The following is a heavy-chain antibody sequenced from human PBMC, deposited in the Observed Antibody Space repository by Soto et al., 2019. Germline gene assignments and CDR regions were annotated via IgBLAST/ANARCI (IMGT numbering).Heavy chain of an antibody. D-gene: IGHD4-4*01. CDR2: IDTTGSTT. V-gene: IGHV3-74*01. CDR3: ASVSAAQYYYGMDA. CDR1: EFTFSTYW. Sequence: EVQLVESGGGLVQPGGSLRLSCAASEFTFSTYWMHWVRQAPGKGLEWVARIDTTGSTTTYAGSVRGRFTISRDNAKNTLYLQMHSVRDEDTAVYYCASVSAAQYYYGMDAWGQGTTVTVSS. J-gene: IGHJ6*02.